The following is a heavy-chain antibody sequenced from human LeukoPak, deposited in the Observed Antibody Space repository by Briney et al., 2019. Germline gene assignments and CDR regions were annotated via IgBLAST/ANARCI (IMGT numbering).Heavy chain of an antibody. CDR1: GFTFDDYA. CDR3: AKDTIAAAGNDAFDI. V-gene: IGHV3-9*01. J-gene: IGHJ3*02. D-gene: IGHD6-13*01. Sequence: GGSLRLPCAASGFTFDDYAMHWVRQAPGKGLEWVSGISWNSGSIGYADSVKGRFTISRDNAKNSLYLQMNSLRAEDTALYYCAKDTIAAAGNDAFDIWGQGTVVTVSS. CDR2: ISWNSGSI.